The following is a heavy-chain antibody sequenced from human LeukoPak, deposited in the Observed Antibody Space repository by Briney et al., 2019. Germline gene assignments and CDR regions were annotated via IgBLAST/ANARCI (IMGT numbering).Heavy chain of an antibody. Sequence: GGSLRLSCAASGFTFNDYAMHWVRQAPGMGLEWVSGISWNSGSIGYADSVKGRFTISRDNAKNSLYLQMNSLRAEDTALYYCAKAVIAVAGTAHFDYWGQGTLVTVSS. CDR3: AKAVIAVAGTAHFDY. CDR1: GFTFNDYA. V-gene: IGHV3-9*01. D-gene: IGHD6-19*01. J-gene: IGHJ4*02. CDR2: ISWNSGSI.